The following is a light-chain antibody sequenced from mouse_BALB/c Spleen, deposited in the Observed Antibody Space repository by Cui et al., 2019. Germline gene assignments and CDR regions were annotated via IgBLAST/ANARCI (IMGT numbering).Light chain of an antibody. CDR1: SSASY. Sequence: QIVLTQSPALMSASPGEKVTMTCSASSSASYMYWYQQKPRSSPKPWIYLTSNLASGVPARFSGSVSGTSYSLSISGMGAEDTATYYCQQWSSNPPTFGSGTKLEIK. CDR2: LTS. J-gene: IGKJ4*01. CDR3: QQWSSNPPT. V-gene: IGKV4-68*01.